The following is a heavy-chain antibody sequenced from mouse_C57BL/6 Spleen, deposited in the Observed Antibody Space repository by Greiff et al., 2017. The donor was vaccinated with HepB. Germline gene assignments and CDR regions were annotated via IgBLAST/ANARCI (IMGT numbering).Heavy chain of an antibody. J-gene: IGHJ1*03. CDR2: IDPSDSYT. Sequence: QVHVKQPGAELVKPGASVKLSCKASGYTFTSYWMQWVKQRPGQGLEWIGEIDPSDSYTNYNQKFKGKATLTVDTSSSTAYMQLSSLTSEDSAVYYCACNWYFDVWGTGTTVTVSS. V-gene: IGHV1-50*01. CDR1: GYTFTSYW. CDR3: ACNWYFDV.